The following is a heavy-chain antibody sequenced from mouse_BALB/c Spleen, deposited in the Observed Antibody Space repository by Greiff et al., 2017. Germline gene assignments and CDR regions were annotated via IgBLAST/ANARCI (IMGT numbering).Heavy chain of an antibody. CDR2: ISSGSSTI. J-gene: IGHJ1*01. CDR1: GFTFSSFG. CDR3: ARDPYYGSSNWYFDV. Sequence: EVQRVESGGGLVQPGGSRKLSCAASGFTFSSFGMHWVRQAPEKGLEWVAYISSGSSTIYYADTVKGRFTISRDNAKNNLYLQMSSLKSEDTAMYYCARDPYYGSSNWYFDVWGAGTTVTVSS. V-gene: IGHV5-17*02. D-gene: IGHD1-1*01.